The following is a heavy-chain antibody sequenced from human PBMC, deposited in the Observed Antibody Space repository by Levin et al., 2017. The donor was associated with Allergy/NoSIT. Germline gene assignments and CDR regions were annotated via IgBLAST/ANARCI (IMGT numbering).Heavy chain of an antibody. CDR3: STGVRCSSVSCYASGIDY. Sequence: PGGSLRLSCAASGFAFTNAWMSWDRQAPGKGLEWVGRITTETDGGTADYAAPVKGRLTISRDASKTTLYLQMNSPTTDDTAVHYCSTGVRCSSVSCYASGIDYWGQGTLVTVSS. D-gene: IGHD2-15*01. CDR1: GFAFTNAW. J-gene: IGHJ4*02. V-gene: IGHV3-15*01. CDR2: ITTETDGGTA.